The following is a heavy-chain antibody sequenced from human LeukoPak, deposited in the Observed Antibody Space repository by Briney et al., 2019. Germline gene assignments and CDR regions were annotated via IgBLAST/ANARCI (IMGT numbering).Heavy chain of an antibody. V-gene: IGHV3-53*01. CDR2: IYRGGST. J-gene: IGHJ2*01. CDR3: AREGGVVVADSWYFDL. D-gene: IGHD3-22*01. Sequence: PGGSLRLSCAASGFTVSSNYMSWVRQAPGKGLEWVAVIYRGGSTYYADSVKGRFTISRDNSKNTLYRQMNSLRAEDTAVYYCAREGGVVVADSWYFDLWGRGTLVTVSS. CDR1: GFTVSSNY.